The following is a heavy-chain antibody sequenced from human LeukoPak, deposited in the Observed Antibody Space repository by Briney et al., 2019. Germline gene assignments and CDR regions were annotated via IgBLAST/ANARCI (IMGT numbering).Heavy chain of an antibody. CDR2: IYSGGST. D-gene: IGHD6-13*01. V-gene: IGHV3-53*01. J-gene: IGHJ3*02. CDR1: GFTAGSNY. Sequence: GGSLRLSCAASGFTAGSNYMSWVRQAPGKGLEWVSVIYSGGSTYYADSVKGRFTISRDNSKNTLYLQMNSLRAEDTAVHYCARSGIAAAGTPDAFDIWGQGTMVTVSS. CDR3: ARSGIAAAGTPDAFDI.